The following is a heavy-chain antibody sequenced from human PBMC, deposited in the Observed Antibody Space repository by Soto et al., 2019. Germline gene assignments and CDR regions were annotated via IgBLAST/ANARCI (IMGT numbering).Heavy chain of an antibody. CDR2: ISAYNDNT. Sequence: EASVKVSCKASGYMFTNFGISWVRQAPGQGLEWMGWISAYNDNTNYAQKLQGRVTMTTDTSTNTTYMELRSLRSDDTAVYYCARDSSSWYYYYYGMDVWGQGTTVTVSS. D-gene: IGHD6-13*01. V-gene: IGHV1-18*01. CDR3: ARDSSSWYYYYYGMDV. J-gene: IGHJ6*02. CDR1: GYMFTNFG.